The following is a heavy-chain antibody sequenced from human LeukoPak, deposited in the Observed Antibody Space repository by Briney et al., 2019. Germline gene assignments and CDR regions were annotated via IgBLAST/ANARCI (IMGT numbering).Heavy chain of an antibody. Sequence: PGGSLRLSCAASGFTFSSYGMNWVRQAPGKGLEWVSSISSSSSYVYYADSVKGRFTISRDNAKNSLYLQMNSLRAEDTAVYYCARGREGYSYVYIAWGKGTTVTISS. CDR2: ISSSSSYV. CDR1: GFTFSSYG. D-gene: IGHD5-18*01. CDR3: ARGREGYSYVYIA. V-gene: IGHV3-21*01. J-gene: IGHJ6*04.